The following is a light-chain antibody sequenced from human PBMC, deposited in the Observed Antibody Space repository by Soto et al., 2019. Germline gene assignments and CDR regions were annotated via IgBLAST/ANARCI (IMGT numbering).Light chain of an antibody. CDR3: QHYNSYSEA. J-gene: IGKJ5*01. CDR1: QTISSW. CDR2: KAS. Sequence: DIQITHSPSTLSGSVGDRVTITCRASQTISSWLAWYQQKPGKAPKLLIYKASTLKSGVPSRFSGSGSGTEFTLTISSLQPDDFATYYCQHYNSYSEAFGQGTRLEIK. V-gene: IGKV1-5*03.